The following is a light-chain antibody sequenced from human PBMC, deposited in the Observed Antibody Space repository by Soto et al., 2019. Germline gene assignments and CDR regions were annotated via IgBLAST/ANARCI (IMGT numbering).Light chain of an antibody. CDR1: HGISNY. V-gene: IGKV1-27*01. CDR2: AAS. Sequence: DIQMTQSPSSLSASVGDRVTITCRASHGISNYLAWYQQKPGEVPKLLIYAASTLQSGVPSRFSGSGSGTDFTLTISSLQPEDVATYYCQKYNTAPRTFGQGTKVEIK. CDR3: QKYNTAPRT. J-gene: IGKJ1*01.